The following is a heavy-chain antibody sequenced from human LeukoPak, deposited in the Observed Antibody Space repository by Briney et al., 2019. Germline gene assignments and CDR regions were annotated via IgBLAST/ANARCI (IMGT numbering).Heavy chain of an antibody. CDR1: GCTFTSCY. CDR2: INPSGGST. D-gene: IGHD3-9*01. V-gene: IGHV1-46*01. J-gene: IGHJ4*02. Sequence: GASVKVSCTASGCTFTSCYIHWVRQAPGQGLEWMGIINPSGGSTSYAQKFQGRVTMTRDTSTSTVYMELSSLRSEDTAVYYCARDRHSYLTGEIDYWGQGTLVTVSS. CDR3: ARDRHSYLTGEIDY.